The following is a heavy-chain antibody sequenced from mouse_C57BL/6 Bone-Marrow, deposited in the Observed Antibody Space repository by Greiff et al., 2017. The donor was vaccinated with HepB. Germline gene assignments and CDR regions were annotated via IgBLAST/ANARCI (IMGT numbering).Heavy chain of an antibody. V-gene: IGHV7-1*01. CDR3: ARGGYGSSYGDYAMDY. Sequence: EVQRVESGGGLVQSGRSLRLSCATSGFTFSDFYMEWVRQAPGKGLEWIAASRNKANDYTTEYSASVKGRFIVSRDTSQSILYLQMNALRAEDTAIYYCARGGYGSSYGDYAMDYWGQGTSVTVSS. CDR2: SRNKANDYTT. CDR1: GFTFSDFY. D-gene: IGHD1-1*01. J-gene: IGHJ4*01.